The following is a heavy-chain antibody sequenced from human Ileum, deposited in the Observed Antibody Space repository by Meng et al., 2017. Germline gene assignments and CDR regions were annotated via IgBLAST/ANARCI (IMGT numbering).Heavy chain of an antibody. V-gene: IGHV1-2*02. CDR3: ERDLAGLGGY. J-gene: IGHJ4*02. CDR2: IDPRTGDT. Sequence: LVQSGAEVKKPGASGAVFCKTFGYSFSDYFVYGVRQAPGQGHEWMGWIDPRTGDTRYTQKLQGRVTMTRDTSFSTVYMEVINLRDGDTAVYYCERDLAGLGGYWGQGTLVTVSS. CDR1: GYSFSDYF. D-gene: IGHD6-19*01.